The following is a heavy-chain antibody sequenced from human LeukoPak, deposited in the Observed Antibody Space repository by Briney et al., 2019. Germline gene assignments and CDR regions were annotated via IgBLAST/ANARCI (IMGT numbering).Heavy chain of an antibody. J-gene: IGHJ5*02. CDR1: GGSFSGYY. Sequence: SETLSLTCAVYGGSFSGYYWSWIRRPPGKGLEWIGEINHSGSTNYNPSLKSRVTISVDTSKNQFSLKLSSVTAADTAVYYCARGRTTLRSSSKNWFDPWGQGTLVTVSS. D-gene: IGHD5-12*01. V-gene: IGHV4-34*01. CDR3: ARGRTTLRSSSKNWFDP. CDR2: INHSGST.